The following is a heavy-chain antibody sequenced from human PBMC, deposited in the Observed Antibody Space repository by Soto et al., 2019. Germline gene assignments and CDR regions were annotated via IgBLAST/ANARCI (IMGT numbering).Heavy chain of an antibody. CDR2: IYYSGST. V-gene: IGHV4-59*12. CDR3: ARSGGSHSTNWFDP. D-gene: IGHD2-15*01. J-gene: IGHJ5*02. Sequence: SETLSLTCTVSGGSISSYYWSWIRQPPGKGLEWIGYIYYSGSTNYNPSLKSRVTISVDTSKNQFSLKLSSVTAADTAVYYCARSGGSHSTNWFDPWGQGTLVTVSS. CDR1: GGSISSYY.